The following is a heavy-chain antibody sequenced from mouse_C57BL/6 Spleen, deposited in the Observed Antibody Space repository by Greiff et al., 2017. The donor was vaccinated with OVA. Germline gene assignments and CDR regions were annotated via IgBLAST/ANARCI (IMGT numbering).Heavy chain of an antibody. CDR3: AIDGYHPFAY. D-gene: IGHD2-3*01. CDR2: IHPADSDT. V-gene: IGHV1-74*01. Sequence: VQLQQSGAELVKPGASVKVSCKASGYTFTSYWMHWVKQRPGQGLEWIGRIHPADSDTNYNQKFKGKATLTADKSSSTAYMQLSSLTSEDSAVYYCAIDGYHPFAYWGQGTLVTVSA. CDR1: GYTFTSYW. J-gene: IGHJ3*01.